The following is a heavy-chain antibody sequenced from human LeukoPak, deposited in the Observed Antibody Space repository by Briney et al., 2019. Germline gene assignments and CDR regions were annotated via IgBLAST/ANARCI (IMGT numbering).Heavy chain of an antibody. CDR3: AGARDGYNSAYYYYYYYMDV. Sequence: ASVKVSCKASGYTFTSYDINWVRQATGQGLEWMGWMNPNSGNTGYAQKFQGRVTITRNTSISTAYMELSSLRSEDTAVYYCAGARDGYNSAYYYYYYYMDVWGKGTTVTVSS. J-gene: IGHJ6*03. CDR1: GYTFTSYD. CDR2: MNPNSGNT. V-gene: IGHV1-8*03. D-gene: IGHD5-24*01.